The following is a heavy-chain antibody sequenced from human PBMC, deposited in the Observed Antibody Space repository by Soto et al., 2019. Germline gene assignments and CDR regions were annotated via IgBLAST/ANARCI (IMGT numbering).Heavy chain of an antibody. J-gene: IGHJ4*02. CDR1: GGTFSNYA. CDR2: IILPFGTA. V-gene: IGHV1-69*13. CDR3: ARGPDYADYFDY. D-gene: IGHD4-17*01. Sequence: ASVKVSCKASGGTFSNYAINWVRQAPGQGLEWMGGIILPFGTANYAQKFQGRVTITADESMTTAYMELSGLRSEDTAVYYCARGPDYADYFDYWGQGTLVTVSS.